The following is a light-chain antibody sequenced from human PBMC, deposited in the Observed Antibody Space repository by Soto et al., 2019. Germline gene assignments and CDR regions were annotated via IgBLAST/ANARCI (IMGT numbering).Light chain of an antibody. V-gene: IGKV3-15*01. CDR3: QQYNNWPLWT. CDR2: GAS. CDR1: QSVSIN. J-gene: IGKJ1*01. Sequence: EIVMTQSPATLSVSPGDRATLSCRASQSVSINLAWYQQKPGQAPRLLIYGASTRATGIPARFSGSGSGTEFTLTISSLQSEDFAVYYCQQYNNWPLWTFGQGTKVDIK.